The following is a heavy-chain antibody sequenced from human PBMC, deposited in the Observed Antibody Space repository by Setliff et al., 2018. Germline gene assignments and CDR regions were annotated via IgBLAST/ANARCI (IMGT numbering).Heavy chain of an antibody. V-gene: IGHV4-4*02. CDR3: ARSSSGSPHYYYAMDV. Sequence: SETLSLTCAVSGGSISSSNWWSWVRQPPGKGLEWIGEINHSGSTNYNPSLKSRVTISVDTSENQFFLKLSSVTAADTAVYYCARSSSGSPHYYYAMDVWGQGTTVTVSS. D-gene: IGHD3-10*01. CDR2: INHSGST. CDR1: GGSISSSNW. J-gene: IGHJ6*02.